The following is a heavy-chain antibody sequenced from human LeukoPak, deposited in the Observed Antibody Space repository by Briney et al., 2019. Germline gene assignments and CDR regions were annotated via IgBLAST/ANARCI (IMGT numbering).Heavy chain of an antibody. D-gene: IGHD2-15*01. CDR3: ARGRAGPCSGGSCSLPLLDY. CDR2: INHSGST. J-gene: IGHJ4*02. CDR1: GGSFSGYY. V-gene: IGHV4-34*01. Sequence: SETLSLTCAVYGGSFSGYYWSWIRQPPGKGLEWIGEINHSGSTNYNPSLKSRVTISVDTSKNQFSLKLSSVTAADTAVYYCARGRAGPCSGGSCSLPLLDYWGQGTLVTVSS.